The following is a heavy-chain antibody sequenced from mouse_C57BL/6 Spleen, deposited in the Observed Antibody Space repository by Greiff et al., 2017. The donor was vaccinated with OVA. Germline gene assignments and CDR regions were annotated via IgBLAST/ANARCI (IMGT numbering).Heavy chain of an antibody. CDR1: GYTFTGYW. CDR3: LHYFGSSYERYFDV. D-gene: IGHD1-1*01. Sequence: QVQLQQSGAELMKPGASVKLSCKATGYTFTGYWIEWVKQRPGHGLEWIGEILPGSGSTNYNEKVKGKATFTADTSSNTAYMQLSSLTTEDSAIYYCLHYFGSSYERYFDVWGTGTTVTVSS. CDR2: ILPGSGST. V-gene: IGHV1-9*01. J-gene: IGHJ1*03.